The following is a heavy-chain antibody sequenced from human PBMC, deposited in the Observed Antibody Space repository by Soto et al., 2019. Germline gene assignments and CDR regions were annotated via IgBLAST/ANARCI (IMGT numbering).Heavy chain of an antibody. V-gene: IGHV4-39*01. CDR1: GGSISSSSYY. D-gene: IGHD6-13*01. Sequence: SETLCLTCTVSGGSISSSSYYGGWIRQPPGKGLEWIGSIYYSGSTYYNPSLKSRVTISVDTSKNQFSLKLSSVTAADTAVYYCARHRESSSWYPHHYYGMDVWGEGTTVT. CDR3: ARHRESSSWYPHHYYGMDV. CDR2: IYYSGST. J-gene: IGHJ6*02.